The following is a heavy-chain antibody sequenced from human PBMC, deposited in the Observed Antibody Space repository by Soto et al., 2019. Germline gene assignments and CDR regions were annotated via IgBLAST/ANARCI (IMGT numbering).Heavy chain of an antibody. CDR3: ALTRRSSLLEVAGPGFEY. D-gene: IGHD6-19*01. CDR1: GFNFGGFG. CDR2: LSYEGSEE. V-gene: IGHV3-30*03. Sequence: PGGSLILSCAASGFNFGGFGMHWVRQAPGKGLEWLSVLSYEGSEEYYADSVRGRFTISRDNSKNTLFLQMDSLRVEDTAVYYCALTRRSSLLEVAGPGFEYWGQGTLVTVSS. J-gene: IGHJ4*02.